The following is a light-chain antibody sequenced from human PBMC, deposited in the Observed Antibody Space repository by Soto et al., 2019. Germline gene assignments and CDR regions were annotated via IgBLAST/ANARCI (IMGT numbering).Light chain of an antibody. CDR1: SSDVGGYNY. CDR3: SSYTSSSTVV. CDR2: NVS. Sequence: QSVLTQPASVSGSPGQSITISCTGTSSDVGGYNYVSWYQQPPGKAPKLMIYNVSNRSSGVSNRFSGSKSGNTASLTISGLQAEDEADYYCSSYTSSSTVVFGGGTKLTVL. V-gene: IGLV2-14*01. J-gene: IGLJ2*01.